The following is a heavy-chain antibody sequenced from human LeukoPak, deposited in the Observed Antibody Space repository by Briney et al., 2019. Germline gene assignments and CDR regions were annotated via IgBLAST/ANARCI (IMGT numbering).Heavy chain of an antibody. CDR2: IFYSGST. J-gene: IGHJ6*02. CDR1: GGSISGYY. CDR3: ARVGVETFYYFYAFDV. V-gene: IGHV4-59*12. Sequence: PSETLSLTCSGSGGSISGYYWTWIRQPPGKRLEWVGYIFYSGSTSYNPSLKSRLTILLDTSKNQFSLKVGSVSAADTAVYYCARVGVETFYYFYAFDVWGQGTTVTVSS. D-gene: IGHD1-26*01.